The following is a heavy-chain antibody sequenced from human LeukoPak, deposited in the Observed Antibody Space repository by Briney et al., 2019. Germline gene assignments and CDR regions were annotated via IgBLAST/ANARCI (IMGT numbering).Heavy chain of an antibody. Sequence: PGGSLRLSCAASGFTFSSYSMSWVRQAPGKGLEWVAHIKQDESEKYYVDSVKGRFTISRDNAKNSLYLQMNSLRAEDTAIYYCARDKIAGASKFDYWGQGTLVTVSS. CDR1: GFTFSSYS. CDR2: IKQDESEK. V-gene: IGHV3-7*01. D-gene: IGHD1-26*01. CDR3: ARDKIAGASKFDY. J-gene: IGHJ4*02.